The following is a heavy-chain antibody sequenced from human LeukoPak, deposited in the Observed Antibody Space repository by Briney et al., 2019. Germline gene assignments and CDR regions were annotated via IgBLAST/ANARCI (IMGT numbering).Heavy chain of an antibody. J-gene: IGHJ3*01. D-gene: IGHD3-22*01. Sequence: SETLSLTCAVYGGSFSGYYWSWIRQPPGKGLEWIGEINHSGSTNYNPSLKSRVTISVDTSKNQFSLNLSSVTASETAVYYCARHRGYVGAFDVWGRGTMVTVSS. CDR3: ARHRGYVGAFDV. CDR2: INHSGST. V-gene: IGHV4-34*01. CDR1: GGSFSGYY.